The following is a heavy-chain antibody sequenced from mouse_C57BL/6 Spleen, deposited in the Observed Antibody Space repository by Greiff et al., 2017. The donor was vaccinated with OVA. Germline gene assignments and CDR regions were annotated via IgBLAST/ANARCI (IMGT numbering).Heavy chain of an antibody. V-gene: IGHV5-6-4*01. CDR3: TRGGGNYYFDY. CDR1: GFTFSSYT. CDR2: ISSGGSYT. D-gene: IGHD2-1*01. Sequence: EVKVVESGGGLVKPGGSLKLSCAASGFTFSSYTMSWVRQTPEKRLEWVATISSGGSYTYYPDSVKGRFTISRDNAKNTLYLQMSSLKSEDTAMYYCTRGGGNYYFDYWGQGTTLTVSS. J-gene: IGHJ2*01.